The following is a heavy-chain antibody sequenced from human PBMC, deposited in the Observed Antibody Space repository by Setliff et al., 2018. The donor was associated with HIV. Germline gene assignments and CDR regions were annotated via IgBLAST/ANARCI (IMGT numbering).Heavy chain of an antibody. V-gene: IGHV4-4*09. CDR3: ASHGDYYYYYMDV. CDR2: IYNSAST. Sequence: PSETLSLTCTVSGDSISTDYWTWIRQPPGKGLEWIGYIYNSASTSYNPSLKSRVTISVDTSKNQFSLKLSSVTAADTAVYYCASHGDYYYYYMDVWGKGTTVTVSS. J-gene: IGHJ6*03. CDR1: GDSISTDY. D-gene: IGHD3-3*01.